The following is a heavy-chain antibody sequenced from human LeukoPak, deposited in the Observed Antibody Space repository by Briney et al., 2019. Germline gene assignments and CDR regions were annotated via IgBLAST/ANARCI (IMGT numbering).Heavy chain of an antibody. V-gene: IGHV3-21*01. J-gene: IGHJ4*02. D-gene: IGHD3-3*01. Sequence: TGGSLRLSCAASGFTFSSYSMNWVRQAPGKGLEWVSCISSNSNYRNYANSVKGRFTISRDNAKNSLYLQMNSLRAEDTAVYYCVVGHTQSKDYDFWSSYFDYWGQGTLVTVSS. CDR1: GFTFSSYS. CDR3: VVGHTQSKDYDFWSSYFDY. CDR2: ISSNSNYR.